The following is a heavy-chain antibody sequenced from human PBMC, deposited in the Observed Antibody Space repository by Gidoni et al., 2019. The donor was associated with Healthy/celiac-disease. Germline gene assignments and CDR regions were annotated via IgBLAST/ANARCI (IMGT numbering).Heavy chain of an antibody. CDR1: GYTFTSYY. J-gene: IGHJ4*02. V-gene: IGHV1-46*03. D-gene: IGHD6-13*01. CDR2: INTSGRST. CDR3: ARVGVAAAGTGTQGVDY. Sequence: QVQLVQSGAEVKKPGSSVKVSCKASGYTFTSYYMHWVQQAPGQGLEWMGIINTSGRSTSYAQKFQGRVTMTRDTSTSTDYMELSSMRAEDTAVYYCARVGVAAAGTGTQGVDYWGQGTLVTVSS.